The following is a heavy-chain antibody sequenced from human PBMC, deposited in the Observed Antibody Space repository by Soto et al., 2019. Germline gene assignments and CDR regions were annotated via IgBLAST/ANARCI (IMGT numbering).Heavy chain of an antibody. D-gene: IGHD6-13*01. CDR1: GFTFSSYA. Sequence: QVQLVESGGGVVQPGRSLRLSCAASGFTFSSYAMHWVRQAPGKGLEWVAVISYDGSNKYYADSVKGRFTISRDNSKNTXXLQMNSLRAEATAVYYCARPLIDSSSRTETYGMDVWGQGTTVTVSS. V-gene: IGHV3-30-3*01. CDR2: ISYDGSNK. J-gene: IGHJ6*02. CDR3: ARPLIDSSSRTETYGMDV.